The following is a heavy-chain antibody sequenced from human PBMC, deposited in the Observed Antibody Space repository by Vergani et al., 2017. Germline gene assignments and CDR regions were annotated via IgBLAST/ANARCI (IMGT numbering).Heavy chain of an antibody. J-gene: IGHJ5*02. CDR2: IYTSGST. CDR1: GGSISSGSYY. CDR3: ASDTHSGQRADR. V-gene: IGHV4-61*02. D-gene: IGHD6-19*01. Sequence: QVQLQESGPGLVKPSQTLSLTCTVSGGSISSGSYYWCWIRQPAGKGLEWIGRIYTSGSTNYNPSLKSRVTISVDTSKNQFSLTLTSVTAADTAVYYCASDTHSGQRADRWGQGILVTVTS.